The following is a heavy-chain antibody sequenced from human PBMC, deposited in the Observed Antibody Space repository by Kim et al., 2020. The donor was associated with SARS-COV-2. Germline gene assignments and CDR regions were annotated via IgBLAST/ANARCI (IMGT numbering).Heavy chain of an antibody. J-gene: IGHJ5*02. CDR1: GGSISSSSYY. CDR2: IYYSGST. V-gene: IGHV4-39*01. D-gene: IGHD2-15*01. CDR3: ARPRGRVVAAIFDP. Sequence: SETLSLTCTVSGGSISSSSYYWGWIRQPPGKGLEWIGSIYYSGSTYYNPSLKSRVTISVDTSKNQFSLKLSSVTAADTAVYYCARPRGRVVAAIFDPWGQGTLVTVSS.